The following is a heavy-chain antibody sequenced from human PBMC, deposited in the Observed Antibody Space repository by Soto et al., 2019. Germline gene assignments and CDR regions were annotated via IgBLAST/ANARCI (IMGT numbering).Heavy chain of an antibody. CDR2: ISPYSGYT. CDR3: AREASVLIPAAQPSRFDS. CDR1: GYSFMKYG. V-gene: IGHV1-18*01. J-gene: IGHJ4*02. Sequence: SVKGSCKGFGYSFMKYGINWGRQAPVQGLEWVGWISPYSGYTHSAQKFHGRLTLTTDTAASTAYMELRILRSADTALYYCAREASVLIPAAQPSRFDSWGQGTLVTSPQ. D-gene: IGHD2-2*01.